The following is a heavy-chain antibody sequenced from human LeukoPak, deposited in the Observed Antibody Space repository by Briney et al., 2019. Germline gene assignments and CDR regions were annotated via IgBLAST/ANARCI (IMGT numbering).Heavy chain of an antibody. J-gene: IGHJ4*02. D-gene: IGHD1-26*01. V-gene: IGHV3-48*03. Sequence: GGSLRLSCAASGFTFSSYEMNWVRKAPGKGLEWVSYISSSGSTIYYADSVKGRFTISRDNAKNSLYLQMNSLRAEDTAVYYCARNLLRWELPPYYFDYWGQGTLVTVSS. CDR3: ARNLLRWELPPYYFDY. CDR2: ISSSGSTI. CDR1: GFTFSSYE.